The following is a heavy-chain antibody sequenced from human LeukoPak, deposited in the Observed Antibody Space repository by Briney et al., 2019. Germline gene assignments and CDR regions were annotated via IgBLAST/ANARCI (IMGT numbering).Heavy chain of an antibody. CDR1: GGSITSGTYY. Sequence: SQTLSLTCSVSGGSITSGTYYWSWIRQPAGKGLEWIGRINTSGSTNYNPSLKSRVTISVDTSKNQFSLKLSSVTAADTAVYYCARGARTGTQFYYYYMDVWGKGTTVSISS. CDR2: INTSGST. J-gene: IGHJ6*03. D-gene: IGHD1/OR15-1a*01. V-gene: IGHV4-61*02. CDR3: ARGARTGTQFYYYYMDV.